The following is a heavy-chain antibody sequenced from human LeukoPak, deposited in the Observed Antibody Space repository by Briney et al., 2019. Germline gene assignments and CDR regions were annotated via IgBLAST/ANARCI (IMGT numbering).Heavy chain of an antibody. CDR2: INHSGST. J-gene: IGHJ6*03. Sequence: SETLSLTCAVYGGSFSGYYWSWIRQPPGKGLEWIGEINHSGSTNYNPSLKSRVTISVDTSKNQFSLKLSSVTAADTAVYYCARGSTVTTRNLYYYYMDVWGKGTTVTVSS. V-gene: IGHV4-34*01. D-gene: IGHD4-17*01. CDR3: ARGSTVTTRNLYYYYMDV. CDR1: GGSFSGYY.